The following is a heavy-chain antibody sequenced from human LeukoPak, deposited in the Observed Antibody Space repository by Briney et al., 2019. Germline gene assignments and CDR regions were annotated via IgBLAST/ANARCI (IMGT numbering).Heavy chain of an antibody. CDR1: GYSISSGYY. D-gene: IGHD6-19*01. CDR2: IYYSGST. Sequence: SETLSLTCTVSGYSISSGYYWGWIRQPPGKGLEWIGSIYYSGSTYYNPSLKSRVTISVDTSKNQFSLRLSSVTAADTAVYYCARDNAVTGYYYGMDVWGQGTTVTVSS. CDR3: ARDNAVTGYYYGMDV. V-gene: IGHV4-38-2*02. J-gene: IGHJ6*02.